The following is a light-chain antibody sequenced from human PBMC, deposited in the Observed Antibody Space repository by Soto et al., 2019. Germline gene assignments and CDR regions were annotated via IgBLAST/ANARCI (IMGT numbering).Light chain of an antibody. CDR2: LNSDGSH. V-gene: IGLV4-69*01. CDR3: QTWGTDSYVI. CDR1: SGHSNYA. Sequence: QLVLTQSPSAPASLGASVKLTGTLSSGHSNYAIASHQQQPEKGPRYLMKLNSDGSHRKGDGIPDRFSGSSSGAERYLAISSLQSEDEADYYCQTWGTDSYVIFGGGTKLTVL. J-gene: IGLJ2*01.